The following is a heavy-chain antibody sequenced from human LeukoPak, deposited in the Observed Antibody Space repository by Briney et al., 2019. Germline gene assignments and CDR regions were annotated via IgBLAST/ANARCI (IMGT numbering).Heavy chain of an antibody. CDR1: GFTFSSYS. D-gene: IGHD3-3*01. CDR3: ARTRVGVVIDYFDY. V-gene: IGHV3-21*01. Sequence: GGSLRLSCAASGFTFSSYSMNWVRQAPGGGLEWVSFISYSSGYIYYADSVKGRFTISRDNAKNSLYLQMNSLRAEDTAVFYCARTRVGVVIDYFDYWGQGTLVTVSS. J-gene: IGHJ4*02. CDR2: ISYSSGYI.